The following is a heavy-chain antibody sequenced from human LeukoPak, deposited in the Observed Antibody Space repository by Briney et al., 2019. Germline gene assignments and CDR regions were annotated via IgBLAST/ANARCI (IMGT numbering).Heavy chain of an antibody. Sequence: ASVKVSCKASGYTFTSYGISWARQAPGQGLEWMGWISAYNGNTNYAQKLQGRVTMTTDTSTSTAYMELRSLRSDDTAVYYCARPNTVPYYMDVWGKGTTVTVSS. CDR3: ARPNTVPYYMDV. CDR2: ISAYNGNT. D-gene: IGHD4-11*01. CDR1: GYTFTSYG. J-gene: IGHJ6*03. V-gene: IGHV1-18*01.